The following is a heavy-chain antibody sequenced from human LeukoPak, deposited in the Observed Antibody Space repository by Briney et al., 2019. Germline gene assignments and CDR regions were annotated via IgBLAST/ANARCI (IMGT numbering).Heavy chain of an antibody. Sequence: PGGSLRLSCAASGFTFSSYAMHWVRQAPGKGLEWVAVISYDGSNKYYADSVKGRFTISRDNSKNTPYLQMNSLRAEDTAVYYCARHKWELISDNWFDPWGQGTLVTVSS. J-gene: IGHJ5*02. CDR3: ARHKWELISDNWFDP. CDR2: ISYDGSNK. D-gene: IGHD1-26*01. CDR1: GFTFSSYA. V-gene: IGHV3-30-3*01.